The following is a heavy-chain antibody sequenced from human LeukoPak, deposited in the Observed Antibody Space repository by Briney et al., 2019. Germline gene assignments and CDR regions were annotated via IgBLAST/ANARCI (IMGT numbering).Heavy chain of an antibody. Sequence: SETLSLTCTVSGGSISSGGYYWSWIRQPPGKGLEWIGYIYHSGSTYYNPSLKSRVTISVDRSKNQFSLKLSSVTAADTAVYYCAREYSSSGVYYFDYWGQGTKVTVSS. CDR1: GGSISSGGYY. J-gene: IGHJ4*02. CDR2: IYHSGST. D-gene: IGHD3-10*01. CDR3: AREYSSSGVYYFDY. V-gene: IGHV4-30-2*01.